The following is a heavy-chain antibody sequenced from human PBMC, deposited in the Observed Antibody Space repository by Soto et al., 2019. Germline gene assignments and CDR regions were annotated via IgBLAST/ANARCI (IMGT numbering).Heavy chain of an antibody. Sequence: GGSLRLSCAASGFTFSDHYMDWVRQAPGKRLEWVGRIRNKANRYFTEYAASVKGRLTSSRDDSKNSLFLQMNRLKSEDTAVYYCTRVKLFSKKAKPGMDVWGRGSTVTIS. D-gene: IGHD2-21*01. CDR2: IRNKANRYFT. V-gene: IGHV3-72*01. J-gene: IGHJ6*02. CDR1: GFTFSDHY. CDR3: TRVKLFSKKAKPGMDV.